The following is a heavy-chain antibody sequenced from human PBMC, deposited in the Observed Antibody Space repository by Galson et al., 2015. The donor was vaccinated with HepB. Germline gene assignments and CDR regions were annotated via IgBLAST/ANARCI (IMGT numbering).Heavy chain of an antibody. J-gene: IGHJ3*02. V-gene: IGHV3-33*01. Sequence: SLRLSCAGSGFTFGSFGMHWVRHPPDKGLEWVAVISFDGSQKYYVDSVNGRFSISRDNSRNMLYLQMNSLRAEDTAIYYCGRFDGTPIALDIWGKGTMVTVAS. D-gene: IGHD2-21*01. CDR1: GFTFGSFG. CDR3: GRFDGTPIALDI. CDR2: ISFDGSQK.